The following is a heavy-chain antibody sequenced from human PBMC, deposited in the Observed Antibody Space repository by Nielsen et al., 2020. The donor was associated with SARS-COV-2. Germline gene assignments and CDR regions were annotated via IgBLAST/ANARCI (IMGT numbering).Heavy chain of an antibody. CDR1: GFSLSTSGVG. CDR3: AHRQESSSGYYYFDAFDI. CDR2: IYWDDDK. Sequence: SGPTLVKPTQTLTLTCTFSGFSLSTSGVGVGWIRQPPGKALEWLALIYWDDDKRYSPSLKSRLTITKDTSKNQVVLTMTNMDPVDTATYYCAHRQESSSGYYYFDAFDIWGQGTMVTVSS. J-gene: IGHJ3*02. V-gene: IGHV2-5*02. D-gene: IGHD3-22*01.